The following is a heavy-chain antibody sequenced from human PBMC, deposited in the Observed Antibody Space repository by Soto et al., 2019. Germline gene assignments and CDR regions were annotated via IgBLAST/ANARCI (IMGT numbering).Heavy chain of an antibody. V-gene: IGHV3-33*08. CDR2: IWHDGSNK. Sequence: GVSLRVACAASGVTFSSYGMHWVSQAPGKGLEWVAVIWHDGSNKYYADSVKGRFTISRDNSKNTLYLQMNSLRAEDTAVYYCARDCAFFTFGGVIVNRAPFDYWGQGTLVSVSS. CDR3: ARDCAFFTFGGVIVNRAPFDY. J-gene: IGHJ4*02. CDR1: GVTFSSYG. D-gene: IGHD3-16*02.